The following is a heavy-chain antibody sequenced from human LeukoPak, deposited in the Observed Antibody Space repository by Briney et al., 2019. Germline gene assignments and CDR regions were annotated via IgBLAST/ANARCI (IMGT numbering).Heavy chain of an antibody. V-gene: IGHV5-51*01. Sequence: GESLKISCKGSGYSFTRYWIGWVRQMPGKGLEWMGIIYPGDSDTRYSPSFQGQVTISADKSISTAYLQWSSLKASDTAMYYCARAAMVRGVITALDYWGQGTLVTVSS. CDR1: GYSFTRYW. CDR3: ARAAMVRGVITALDY. CDR2: IYPGDSDT. J-gene: IGHJ4*02. D-gene: IGHD3-10*01.